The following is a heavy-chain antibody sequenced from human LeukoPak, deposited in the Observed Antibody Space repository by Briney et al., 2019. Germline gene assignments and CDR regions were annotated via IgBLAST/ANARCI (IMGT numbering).Heavy chain of an antibody. CDR3: ARHHELYKYYGDYLNCFDP. V-gene: IGHV1-2*06. CDR2: INPNSGGT. Sequence: ASVKVSXKASGYTFTGYYIHWVRQAPGQGLEWMGRINPNSGGTNYTQKFQGRVTMTRDTSISTAYMELRRLTSDDTAVYYCARHHELYKYYGDYLNCFDPWGQGTLVTVSS. J-gene: IGHJ5*02. CDR1: GYTFTGYY. D-gene: IGHD4-17*01.